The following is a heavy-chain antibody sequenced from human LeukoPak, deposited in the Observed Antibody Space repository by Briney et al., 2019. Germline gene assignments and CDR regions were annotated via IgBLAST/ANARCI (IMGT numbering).Heavy chain of an antibody. CDR2: INHSGNT. CDR1: GGSFSGYY. J-gene: IGHJ5*02. Sequence: KPSETLSLTCAVYGGSFSGYYWSWIRQPPGKGLEWIGEINHSGNTNYNPSLKSRVTISVDTSKNQFSLKLSSVTAADTAVYYCARCAAVSFNWFDPWGQGTLVTVSS. V-gene: IGHV4-34*01. D-gene: IGHD6-25*01. CDR3: ARCAAVSFNWFDP.